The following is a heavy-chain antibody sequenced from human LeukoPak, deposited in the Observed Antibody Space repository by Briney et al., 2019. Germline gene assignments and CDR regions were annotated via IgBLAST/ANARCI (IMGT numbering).Heavy chain of an antibody. CDR3: AKSGYNRFDF. CDR2: ISGSGSGGST. V-gene: IGHV3-23*01. Sequence: GGSLRLSCAASGFTFSSSAMSWVRQAPGKGLEWVSSISGSGSGGSTYYADSVKGRFTISRDNSKNTLYLQMNSLRAEDTAVYYCAKSGYNRFDFWGQGTLVTVSS. D-gene: IGHD5-24*01. J-gene: IGHJ4*02. CDR1: GFTFSSSA.